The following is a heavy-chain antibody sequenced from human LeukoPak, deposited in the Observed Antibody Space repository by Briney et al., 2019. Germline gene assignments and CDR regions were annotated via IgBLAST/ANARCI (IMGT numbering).Heavy chain of an antibody. CDR2: ISSSGSTI. Sequence: PGGSLRLSCAASGFTFSSYEMNWVRQAPGKGLEWVSYISSSGSTIYYADSVKGRFTISRDNAKNSLYLQMNSLRAGDTAVYYCASTYGDYVYAFDIWGQGTMVTVSS. V-gene: IGHV3-48*03. CDR3: ASTYGDYVYAFDI. D-gene: IGHD4-17*01. CDR1: GFTFSSYE. J-gene: IGHJ3*02.